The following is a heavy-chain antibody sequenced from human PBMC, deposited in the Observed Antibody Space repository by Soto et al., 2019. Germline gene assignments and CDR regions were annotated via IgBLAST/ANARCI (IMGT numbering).Heavy chain of an antibody. J-gene: IGHJ4*02. CDR2: IWYDGSNK. Sequence: QVQLVESGGGVVQPGRSLRLSCAASGFTFSSYGMHWVRQAPGKGLEWVAGIWYDGSNKYYADSVKGRFTISRDNSKNALYLKMNRLSAEDTAVYYCARDGEGGLRFLEWLYFDYWGQGTLVTVSS. V-gene: IGHV3-33*01. CDR3: ARDGEGGLRFLEWLYFDY. D-gene: IGHD3-3*01. CDR1: GFTFSSYG.